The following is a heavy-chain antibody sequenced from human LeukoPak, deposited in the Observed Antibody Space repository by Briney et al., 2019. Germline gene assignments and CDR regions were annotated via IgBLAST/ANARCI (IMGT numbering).Heavy chain of an antibody. CDR1: GFSFSSYA. D-gene: IGHD6-19*01. Sequence: GGSLRLSCAASGFSFSSYAMSWVRQAPGKGLEWVSSISGGGSGTYYADSVKGRFTISRDNPKNSLYLQMNSLRGEDTAVYFCARDKGVAGTADYFDHWGQGTLVTVSS. J-gene: IGHJ4*02. CDR2: ISGGGSGT. V-gene: IGHV3-23*01. CDR3: ARDKGVAGTADYFDH.